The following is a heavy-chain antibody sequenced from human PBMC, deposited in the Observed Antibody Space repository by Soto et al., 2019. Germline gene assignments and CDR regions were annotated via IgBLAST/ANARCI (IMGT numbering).Heavy chain of an antibody. CDR3: ARGGSGDYVLRYYYGIDV. D-gene: IGHD4-17*01. J-gene: IGHJ6*02. V-gene: IGHV1-8*01. Sequence: GASVKVSCKASGYTFTSYDINWVRQATGQGLEWMGWMNPNSGNTGYAQKFQGRVTMTRNTSISTAYMELSSLRSEDTAVYYCARGGSGDYVLRYYYGIDVWGQGTTVTVSS. CDR2: MNPNSGNT. CDR1: GYTFTSYD.